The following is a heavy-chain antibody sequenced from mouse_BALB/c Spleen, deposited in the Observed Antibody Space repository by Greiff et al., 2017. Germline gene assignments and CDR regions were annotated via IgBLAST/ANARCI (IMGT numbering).Heavy chain of an antibody. CDR3: ASYYYGSSYGGFAY. CDR1: GFSLTSYG. J-gene: IGHJ3*01. V-gene: IGHV2-2*02. CDR2: IWSGGST. D-gene: IGHD1-1*01. Sequence: QVQLQQSGPGLVQPSQSLSITCTVSGFSLTSYGVHWVRQSPGKGLEWLGVIWSGGSTDYNAAFISRLSISKDNSKSQVFFKMNSLQANDTAIYYCASYYYGSSYGGFAYWGQGTLVTVSA.